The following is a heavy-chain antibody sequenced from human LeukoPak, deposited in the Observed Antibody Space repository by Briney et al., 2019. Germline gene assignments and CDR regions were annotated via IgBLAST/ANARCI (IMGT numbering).Heavy chain of an antibody. V-gene: IGHV3-48*02. CDR1: GFTFSSYS. D-gene: IGHD3-10*01. CDR2: ISSSSTTI. J-gene: IGHJ4*02. Sequence: GGSLRLSCAASGFTFSSYSMNWVRQAPGKGLEWISYISSSSTTIYYADSVKGRFTISRDNAKSSPFLQMNSLRDEDTAVYYCATGVRYFDYWGQGTLVTVSS. CDR3: ATGVRYFDY.